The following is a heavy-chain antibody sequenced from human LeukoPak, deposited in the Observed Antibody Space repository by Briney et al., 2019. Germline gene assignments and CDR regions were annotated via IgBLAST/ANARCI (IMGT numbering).Heavy chain of an antibody. Sequence: GGSLRLSCAASGFTFSTYSMNWVRQAPGKGLEWVSYISYSSSAIHYADSVKGRFTISRDNAKNTLYLQMNSLRAEDTALYFCANEVRPNDYWGRGTLVTVSS. V-gene: IGHV3-48*01. D-gene: IGHD4/OR15-4a*01. J-gene: IGHJ4*02. CDR3: ANEVRPNDY. CDR1: GFTFSTYS. CDR2: ISYSSSAI.